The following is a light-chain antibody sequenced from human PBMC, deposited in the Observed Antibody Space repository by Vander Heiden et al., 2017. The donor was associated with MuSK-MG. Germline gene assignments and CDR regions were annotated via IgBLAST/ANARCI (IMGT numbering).Light chain of an antibody. Sequence: QSVLPQPPSASGPPGPRVTISCSGSSSNIGSNTVNWYQQLPGTAPNLLIYSNNQRPSGVPDRFSGSKSGTSASLAISGLQSEDEADYYCAAWDDSLNGWVFGGGTKLTVL. CDR3: AAWDDSLNGWV. J-gene: IGLJ3*02. CDR2: SNN. V-gene: IGLV1-44*01. CDR1: SSNIGSNT.